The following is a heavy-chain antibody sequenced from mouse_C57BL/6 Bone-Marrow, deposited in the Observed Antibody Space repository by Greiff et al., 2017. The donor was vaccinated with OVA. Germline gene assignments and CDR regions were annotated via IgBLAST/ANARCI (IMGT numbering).Heavy chain of an antibody. CDR1: GYTFTSYT. CDR3: ARCSGYYYAMDY. V-gene: IGHV1-4*01. CDR2: INPSSGYT. D-gene: IGHD1-1*01. Sequence: VRLQQSGAELARPGASVKMSCKASGYTFTSYTMHWVKQRPGQGLEWIGYINPSSGYTKYNQKFKDKATLTADKSSSTAYMQLSSLTSEDSAVYYCARCSGYYYAMDYWGQGTSVTVSS. J-gene: IGHJ4*01.